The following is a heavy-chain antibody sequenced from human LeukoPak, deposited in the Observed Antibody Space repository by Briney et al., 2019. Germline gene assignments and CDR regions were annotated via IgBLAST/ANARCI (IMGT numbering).Heavy chain of an antibody. CDR2: IYYSGST. V-gene: IGHV4-59*01. J-gene: IGHJ5*02. CDR3: ARSPEEMHTIFEVVIPNWFDP. Sequence: SETLSLTCTVSGGSISSYYWSWIRQPPGKGLEWIGYIYYSGSTNYNPSLKSRVTISVDTSKNQFSLKLSSVTAADTAVYYCARSPEEMHTIFEVVIPNWFDPWGQGTLVTVSS. D-gene: IGHD3-3*01. CDR1: GGSISSYY.